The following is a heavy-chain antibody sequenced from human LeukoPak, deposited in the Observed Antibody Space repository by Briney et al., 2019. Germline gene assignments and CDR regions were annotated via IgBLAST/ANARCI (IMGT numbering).Heavy chain of an antibody. J-gene: IGHJ4*02. CDR2: ISGSGSSR. D-gene: IGHD5-18*01. Sequence: GGSLRLSCAASGFTFSSHSMSWVRQAPGKGLEWVSVISGSGSSRYYADSVKGRFTISRDNSKNTLYLQMNSLRAEDTAVYYCAREGQSTAFDYWGQGTLVTVSS. V-gene: IGHV3-23*01. CDR3: AREGQSTAFDY. CDR1: GFTFSSHS.